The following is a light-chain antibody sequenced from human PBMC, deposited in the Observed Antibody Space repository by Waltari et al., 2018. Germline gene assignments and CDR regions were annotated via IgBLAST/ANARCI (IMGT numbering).Light chain of an antibody. V-gene: IGKV1-5*03. CDR1: QSISSW. CDR2: KTS. Sequence: DIQMTQSPSTLSASVGDRVTITCRASQSISSWLAWYQQRPGKAPNLLIYKTSTLESGVPSRFSGGGSGTEFTLNISSLQPDDFATYYCQHYDNCPITFGQGTRLEIK. J-gene: IGKJ5*01. CDR3: QHYDNCPIT.